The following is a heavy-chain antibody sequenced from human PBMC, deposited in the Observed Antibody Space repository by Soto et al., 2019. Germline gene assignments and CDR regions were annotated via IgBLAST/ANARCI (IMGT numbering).Heavy chain of an antibody. CDR3: ASSLGSGYDLYYYGMDV. Sequence: ASVKVSCKASGYTFTGYYMPWVRQAPGQGLEWMGWINPNSGGTNYAQKFQGRVTMTRDTSISTAYMELSRLRSDDTAVYYCASSLGSGYDLYYYGMDVWGQGTTVTVSS. D-gene: IGHD5-12*01. CDR2: INPNSGGT. V-gene: IGHV1-2*02. CDR1: GYTFTGYY. J-gene: IGHJ6*02.